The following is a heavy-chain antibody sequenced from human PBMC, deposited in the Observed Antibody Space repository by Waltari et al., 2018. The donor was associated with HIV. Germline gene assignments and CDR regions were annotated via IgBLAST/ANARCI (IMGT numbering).Heavy chain of an antibody. CDR3: VRGFGNYGFYFDY. V-gene: IGHV4-34*02. CDR2: NDHTGTS. D-gene: IGHD3-16*01. Sequence: QVYLPQWGSGLLKPSETLSLTCAVYGGPSSGYYWTWIRQSPGRGLEWMGENDHTGTSTYIPSLKGRVTMSVDTSKNQFSVNLKSVTVADTAVYYCVRGFGNYGFYFDYWGQGKLVSVSS. J-gene: IGHJ4*02. CDR1: GGPSSGYY.